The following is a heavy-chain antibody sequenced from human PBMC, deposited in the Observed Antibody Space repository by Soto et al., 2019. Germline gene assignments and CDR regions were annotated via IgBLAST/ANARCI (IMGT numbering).Heavy chain of an antibody. V-gene: IGHV3-30*18. CDR1: GFIFSSYG. CDR3: EKLIGGVQAIGPTGTWLDP. D-gene: IGHD7-27*01. J-gene: IGHJ5*02. CDR2: LSHDGSNK. Sequence: LRLSCAASGFIFSSYGMYGFRQAPGKGLAWVAGLSHDGSNKYYGDSVKGRCTISRDNAKNTLVWQIDSLRAENAAVYYCEKLIGGVQAIGPTGTWLDPWGQGALVTVSS.